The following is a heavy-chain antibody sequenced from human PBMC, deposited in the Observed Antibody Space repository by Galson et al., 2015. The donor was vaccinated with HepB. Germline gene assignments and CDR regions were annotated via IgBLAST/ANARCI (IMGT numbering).Heavy chain of an antibody. Sequence: VSCKASGYTFTNYGISWVRQAPGQGLEWMGWISVYTGNTRYAKKLQARVTLTTDTSTSTVYMELRTLRSDDTAIYYCARDSAELSTVTSPSTSLDYWGQGTLVTVSS. V-gene: IGHV1-18*01. CDR3: ARDSAELSTVTSPSTSLDY. CDR1: GYTFTNYG. D-gene: IGHD4-17*01. J-gene: IGHJ4*02. CDR2: ISVYTGNT.